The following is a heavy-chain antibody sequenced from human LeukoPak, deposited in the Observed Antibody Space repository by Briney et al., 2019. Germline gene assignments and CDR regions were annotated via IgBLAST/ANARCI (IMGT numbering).Heavy chain of an antibody. CDR2: ISAYNGNT. Sequence: GASVKVSCKASGYTFTSYGISWVRQAPGQGLEWMGWISAYNGNTNYAQKLQGRVTMTTDTSTSTAYMELRNLRSDDTAVYYCARGDTMIVVDAFDIWGQGTMVTVSS. D-gene: IGHD3-22*01. V-gene: IGHV1-18*01. J-gene: IGHJ3*02. CDR3: ARGDTMIVVDAFDI. CDR1: GYTFTSYG.